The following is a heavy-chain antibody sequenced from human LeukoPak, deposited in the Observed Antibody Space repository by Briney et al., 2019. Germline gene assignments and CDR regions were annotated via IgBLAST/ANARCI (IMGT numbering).Heavy chain of an antibody. CDR3: ARSTTVTPRYYYGMDV. CDR1: GGSISSYY. D-gene: IGHD4-17*01. V-gene: IGHV4-59*08. J-gene: IGHJ6*02. CDR2: IYYSGST. Sequence: SETLSLTCTVSGGSISSYYWSWIRQPPGKGLGWIGYIYYSGSTNYNPSLKSRVTISVDTSKNQFSLKLSSVTAADTAVYYCARSTTVTPRYYYGMDVWGQGTTVTVSS.